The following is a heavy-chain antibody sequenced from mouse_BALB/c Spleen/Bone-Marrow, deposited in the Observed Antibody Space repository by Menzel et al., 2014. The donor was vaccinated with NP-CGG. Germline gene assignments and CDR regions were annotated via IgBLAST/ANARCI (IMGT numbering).Heavy chain of an antibody. J-gene: IGHJ2*01. CDR2: IRNKANGYTT. V-gene: IGHV7-3*02. Sequence: EVQLVESGGGLVQPGGSLRLSCATSGFTFTDYYINWVRQPPGKALEWLGFIRNKANGYTTEYSASVKSRFTISRDNSQNILYLQMNTLRVDDSATYYCARDKGRVFFDYWGQGTTLMVSS. CDR3: ARDKGRVFFDY. CDR1: GFTFTDYY.